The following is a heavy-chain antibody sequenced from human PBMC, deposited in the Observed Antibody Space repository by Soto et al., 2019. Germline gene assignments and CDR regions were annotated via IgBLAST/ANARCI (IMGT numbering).Heavy chain of an antibody. CDR3: ARGSSTTLNAMDV. J-gene: IGHJ6*02. D-gene: IGHD4-4*01. CDR1: GYSFSTFW. Sequence: GGPLKISCKGFGYSFSTFWIGWVRRLSVKVLEWIGIIYPCDSETRYSPSFQGQVTISADKSIGSAYLQWSSLKASDTAMYYCARGSSTTLNAMDVWGQGTTVTVSS. CDR2: IYPCDSET. V-gene: IGHV5-51*01.